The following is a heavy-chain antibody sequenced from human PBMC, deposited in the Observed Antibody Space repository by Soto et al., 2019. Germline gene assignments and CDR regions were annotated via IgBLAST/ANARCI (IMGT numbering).Heavy chain of an antibody. Sequence: SATLSLTCPVSGGSISSYYWSWIRQPPGKGLEWIGYIYYSGSTNYNPSLKSRVTISVDTSKNQFSLKLSSVTAADTAVYYCAREYSSSSGFDYWGQGTLVTVSS. CDR1: GGSISSYY. V-gene: IGHV4-59*01. D-gene: IGHD6-6*01. CDR3: AREYSSSSGFDY. CDR2: IYYSGST. J-gene: IGHJ4*02.